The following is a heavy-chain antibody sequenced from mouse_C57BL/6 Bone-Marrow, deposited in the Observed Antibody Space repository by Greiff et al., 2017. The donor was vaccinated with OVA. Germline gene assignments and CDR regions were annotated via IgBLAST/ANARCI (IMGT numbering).Heavy chain of an antibody. V-gene: IGHV1-5*01. Sequence: VQLQQSGTVLVRPGASVKMSCKTSGYTFTSYWMHWVKQRHGQGLEWIGAIHPGNSDTSYNQKFKGKAKLTAVTSASTAYMELSSLTNEDSAVYCCTRGYGSYEGFAYWGQGTLVTVSA. J-gene: IGHJ3*01. D-gene: IGHD2-1*01. CDR2: IHPGNSDT. CDR3: TRGYGSYEGFAY. CDR1: GYTFTSYW.